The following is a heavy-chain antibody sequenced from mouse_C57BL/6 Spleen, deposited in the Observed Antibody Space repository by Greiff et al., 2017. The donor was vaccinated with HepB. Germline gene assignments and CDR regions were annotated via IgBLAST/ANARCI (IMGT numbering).Heavy chain of an antibody. V-gene: IGHV1-61*01. D-gene: IGHD2-12*01. Sequence: VQLQQSGAELVRPGSSVKLSCKASGYTFTSYWMDWVKQSPGQGLEWIGNIYPSDSETHYNQKFKDKATLTVDKSSSTAYMQLSSLTSEDSAVYYCARNYMGAMDYWGQGTSVTVSS. CDR1: GYTFTSYW. CDR2: IYPSDSET. J-gene: IGHJ4*01. CDR3: ARNYMGAMDY.